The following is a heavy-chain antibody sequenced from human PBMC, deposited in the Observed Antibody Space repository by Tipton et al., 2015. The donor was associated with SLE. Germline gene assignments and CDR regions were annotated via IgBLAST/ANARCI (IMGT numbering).Heavy chain of an antibody. J-gene: IGHJ3*02. V-gene: IGHV3-49*04. Sequence: SLRLSCAASGFTFSSYAMSWVRQAPGKGLDWVGFIRSKPYSGTIEYAASVKGRFTISRDDSKSIAYLQMNSRKTEDTAVYYCTKTKYSGSSDAFDIWGQGTMVTVSS. CDR3: TKTKYSGSSDAFDI. CDR2: IRSKPYSGTI. D-gene: IGHD1-26*01. CDR1: GFTFSSYA.